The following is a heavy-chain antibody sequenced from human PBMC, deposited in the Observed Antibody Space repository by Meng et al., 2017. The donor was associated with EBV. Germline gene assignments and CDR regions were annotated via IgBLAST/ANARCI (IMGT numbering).Heavy chain of an antibody. CDR3: ARGRWLQPGSYFDY. CDR2: INHSGST. V-gene: IGHV4-34*01. J-gene: IGHJ4*02. D-gene: IGHD5-24*01. CDR1: GGSFSGYY. Sequence: QAQLQQWGAGLLKPSETLSRTCAVYGGSFSGYYWSWIRQPPGKGLEWIGEINHSGSTNYNPSLKSRVTISVDTSKNQFSLKLSSVTAADTAVYYCARGRWLQPGSYFDYWGQGTLVTVSS.